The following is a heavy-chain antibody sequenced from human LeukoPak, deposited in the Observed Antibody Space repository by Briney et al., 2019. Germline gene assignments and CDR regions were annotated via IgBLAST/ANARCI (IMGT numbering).Heavy chain of an antibody. J-gene: IGHJ3*02. Sequence: SETLSFTCTVSGGSISSYYWSWIRQPPGKGLEWIGYIYYSRSTNYNPSLKSRVTISVDTSKNQFYLKLSSVTAADTAVYYCAREGWELPRTFDIWGQGTMVTVSS. CDR1: GGSISSYY. CDR3: AREGWELPRTFDI. V-gene: IGHV4-59*01. D-gene: IGHD1-26*01. CDR2: IYYSRST.